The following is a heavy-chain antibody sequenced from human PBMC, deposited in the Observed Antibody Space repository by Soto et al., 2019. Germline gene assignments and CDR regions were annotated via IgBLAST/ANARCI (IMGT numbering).Heavy chain of an antibody. CDR2: LSFDASKK. Sequence: QVQLVESGGGVVQPGRSLRLSCAASGFNFSAYGMHWVRQAPGTGLELVALLSFDASKKYNADSVKGRFTISSDTSRYTLYLQMNSLRVEDTAVYYCRVGVADWGQGTRVTVSA. CDR3: RVGVAD. CDR1: GFNFSAYG. J-gene: IGHJ4*02. D-gene: IGHD1-26*01. V-gene: IGHV3-30*03.